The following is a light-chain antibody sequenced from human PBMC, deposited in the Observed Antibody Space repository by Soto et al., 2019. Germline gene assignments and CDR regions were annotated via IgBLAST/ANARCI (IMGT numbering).Light chain of an antibody. J-gene: IGKJ1*01. CDR2: GAS. V-gene: IGKV3-20*01. CDR1: QSVSSSY. CDR3: QQYNNWPRT. Sequence: EIVLTQAPGTLSLSPGERATLSCRASQSVSSSYLAWYQQKPGQAPRLLIYGASSRATGIPDRFSGSGSGTEFTLTISSLQSEDLAVYYCQQYNNWPRTFGQGTKVEMK.